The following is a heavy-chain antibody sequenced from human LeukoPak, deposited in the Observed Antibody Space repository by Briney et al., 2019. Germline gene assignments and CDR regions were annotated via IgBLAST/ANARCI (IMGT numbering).Heavy chain of an antibody. Sequence: GGSLRLSCAASGFTFDDYGMSWVRQAPGKGLEWVSGINWNGGSTGYADSVKGRFTISRDNAKNSLYLQMNSLRAEDTALYYCAREGYSSGRYYYYMDVWGKGTTVTVSS. J-gene: IGHJ6*03. CDR3: AREGYSSGRYYYYMDV. D-gene: IGHD6-19*01. CDR2: INWNGGST. V-gene: IGHV3-20*04. CDR1: GFTFDDYG.